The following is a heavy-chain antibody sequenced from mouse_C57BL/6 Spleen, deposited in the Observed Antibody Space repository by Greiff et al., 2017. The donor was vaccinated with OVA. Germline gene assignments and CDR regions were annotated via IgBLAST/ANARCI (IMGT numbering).Heavy chain of an antibody. V-gene: IGHV5-17*01. J-gene: IGHJ3*01. CDR1: GFTFSDYG. CDR2: ISSGSSTI. CDR3: ARDDYDGFFAY. D-gene: IGHD2-4*01. Sequence: EVKLVESGGGLVKPGGSLKLSCAASGFTFSDYGMHWVRQAPEKGLEWVAYISSGSSTIYYADTVKGRFTISRDNAKNTLFLQMTSLRSEDTAMYYCARDDYDGFFAYWGQGTLVTVSA.